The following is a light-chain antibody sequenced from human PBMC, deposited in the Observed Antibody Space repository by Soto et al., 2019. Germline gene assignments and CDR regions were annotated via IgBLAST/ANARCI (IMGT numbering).Light chain of an antibody. CDR1: QGIGVS. J-gene: IGKJ4*01. CDR2: AAS. Sequence: DIQMTQSPSSLSASLGDRVTITCRASQGIGVSLAWFQQKPGNVPRLLIYAASTLQSGVPSRFSGSGSGTDFTLTISSLQPEDVATYYGQKYNSAPLTFGGGTKVEI. V-gene: IGKV1-27*01. CDR3: QKYNSAPLT.